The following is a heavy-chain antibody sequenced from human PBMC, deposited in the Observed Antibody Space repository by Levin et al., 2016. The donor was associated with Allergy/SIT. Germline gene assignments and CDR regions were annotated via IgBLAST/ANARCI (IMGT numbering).Heavy chain of an antibody. V-gene: IGHV3-11*05. CDR3: ARVGCSGGRLLGYCSGGSFMDV. CDR2: ISSSSSYT. CDR1: GFTFSDYY. J-gene: IGHJ6*02. D-gene: IGHD2-15*01. Sequence: GESLKISCAASGFTFSDYYMSWIRQAPGKGLEWVSYISSSSSYTNYADSVKGRFTISRDNAKNSLYLQMNSLRAEDTAVYYCARVGCSGGRLLGYCSGGSFMDVWGQGTTVTVSS.